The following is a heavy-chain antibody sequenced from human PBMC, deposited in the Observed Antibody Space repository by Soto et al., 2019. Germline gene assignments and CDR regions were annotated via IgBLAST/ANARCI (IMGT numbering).Heavy chain of an antibody. CDR3: ANKRCIVYADNGSRYSHYGMDV. D-gene: IGHD2-15*01. V-gene: IGHV3-23*01. J-gene: IGHJ6*02. CDR2: ISGDGGAA. CDR1: GFTFRTYA. Sequence: GGSLRLSCAASGFTFRTYAMSWVRHAPGKGLEWVTAISGDGGAAYSADTVKGRFTISRDNSKNMMYLQMQSLRDEDTDTYLCANKRCIVYADNGSRYSHYGMDVWGQGTTVTVSS.